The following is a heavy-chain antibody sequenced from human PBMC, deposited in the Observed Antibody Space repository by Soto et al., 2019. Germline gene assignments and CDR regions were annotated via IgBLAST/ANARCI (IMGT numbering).Heavy chain of an antibody. CDR1: GGSISSGGYY. CDR2: IYYSGST. J-gene: IGHJ4*02. D-gene: IGHD3-22*01. Sequence: QVQLQESGPGLVKPSQTLSLTCTVSGGSISSGGYYWSWIRQHPGKVLEWIGYIYYSGSTYYNPSLKSRVTISVDTSKNQFSLKLSSVTAADTAVYYCARGYYDSSGYSAPFDYWGQGTLVTVSS. V-gene: IGHV4-31*03. CDR3: ARGYYDSSGYSAPFDY.